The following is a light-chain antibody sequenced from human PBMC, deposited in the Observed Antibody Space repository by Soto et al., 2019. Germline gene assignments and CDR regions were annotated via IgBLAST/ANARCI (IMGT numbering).Light chain of an antibody. CDR3: QSYDSSLSAYV. CDR1: SSNIGAGYD. Sequence: VLTQPPSVSGAPGQRVTISCTGSSSNIGAGYDVHWYQQLPGTAPKLLIYGNSNRPSGVPDRFSGSKSGTSASLAITGLQAEDEADYYCQSYDSSLSAYVFGTGTKVTVL. J-gene: IGLJ1*01. V-gene: IGLV1-40*01. CDR2: GNS.